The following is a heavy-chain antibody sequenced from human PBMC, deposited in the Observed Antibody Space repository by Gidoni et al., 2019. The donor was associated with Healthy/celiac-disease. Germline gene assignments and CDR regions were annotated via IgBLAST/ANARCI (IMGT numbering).Heavy chain of an antibody. CDR2: IYYSGST. CDR1: GGSISSSSYY. V-gene: IGHV4-39*01. Sequence: QLQLQESGPGLVKPSETLSLTCTVSGGSISSSSYYWGWIRQPPGKGLEWIGSIYYSGSTYYNPSLKSRVTISVDTSKNQFSLKLSSVTAADTAVYYCARRLSPEWSIAASRTPWRKLYNWFDPWGQGTLVTVSS. CDR3: ARRLSPEWSIAASRTPWRKLYNWFDP. D-gene: IGHD6-6*01. J-gene: IGHJ5*02.